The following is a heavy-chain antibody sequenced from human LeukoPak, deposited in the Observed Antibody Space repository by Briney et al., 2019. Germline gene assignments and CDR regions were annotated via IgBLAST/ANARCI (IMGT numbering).Heavy chain of an antibody. J-gene: IGHJ6*03. Sequence: GGSLRLSCAASGFTLDDYAMHWVRQAPGKGLEWVSLISWDGGSTYYADSVKGRFTISRDNSKSSLYLQMNSLRAEDTALYYCAKDRSRASKRYSSSWYNMDVWGKGTTVTVSS. V-gene: IGHV3-43D*04. CDR3: AKDRSRASKRYSSSWYNMDV. CDR1: GFTLDDYA. CDR2: ISWDGGST. D-gene: IGHD6-13*01.